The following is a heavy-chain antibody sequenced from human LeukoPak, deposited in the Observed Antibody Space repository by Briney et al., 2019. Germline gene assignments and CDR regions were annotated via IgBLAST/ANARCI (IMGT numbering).Heavy chain of an antibody. Sequence: GASVKVSCKASGYTFTAYYMNWVRQAPGQGLEWMGCINPNNGGTNYAQKFQGRVTMTRDTSISTAYMDPSSLRSDDTAVYYCARVAIAAAGTLPFDYWGQGTLVTVSS. V-gene: IGHV1-2*02. D-gene: IGHD6-13*01. J-gene: IGHJ4*02. CDR3: ARVAIAAAGTLPFDY. CDR1: GYTFTAYY. CDR2: INPNNGGT.